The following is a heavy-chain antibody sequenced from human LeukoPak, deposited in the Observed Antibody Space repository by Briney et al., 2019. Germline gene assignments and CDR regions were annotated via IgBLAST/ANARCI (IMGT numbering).Heavy chain of an antibody. CDR3: AKDFGYYYYMDA. V-gene: IGHV3-23*01. J-gene: IGHJ6*03. D-gene: IGHD3-3*01. Sequence: PGGSLRLSWAASGFTFRSYAMSGVRQAPGKGREGVSAISGSGGSTYYADSVKGRFTISRDNSKNTLYLQMNSLRAEDTAVCYCAKDFGYYYYMDAWGKGTTVTVSS. CDR2: ISGSGGST. CDR1: GFTFRSYA.